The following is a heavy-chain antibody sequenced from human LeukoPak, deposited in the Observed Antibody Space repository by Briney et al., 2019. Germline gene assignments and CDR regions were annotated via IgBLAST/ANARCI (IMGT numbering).Heavy chain of an antibody. D-gene: IGHD3-22*01. CDR1: GDSVSSNSAA. CDR2: TYYRSKWYN. CDR3: ARHHQDSSGYIDY. V-gene: IGHV6-1*01. J-gene: IGHJ4*02. Sequence: SQTLSLTCAISGDSVSSNSAAWNWIRQSPSRGLEWLGRTYYRSKWYNDYAVSVKSRITINPDTSKNQFSLKLSSVTAADTAVYYCARHHQDSSGYIDYWGQGTLVTVSS.